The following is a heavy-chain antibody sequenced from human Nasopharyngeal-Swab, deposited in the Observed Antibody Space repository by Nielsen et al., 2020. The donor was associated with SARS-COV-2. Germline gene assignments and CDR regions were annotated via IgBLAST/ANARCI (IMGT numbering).Heavy chain of an antibody. CDR1: GFTFSSYS. Sequence: GESLKISCAASGFTFSSYSMNWVRQAPGKGLEWVSSISSSSSYIYYADSVKGRFTISRDNAKNSLYLQMNSLRAEDTAVYYCARAAEYYYDSRALDGMDVWGQGTMVTVSS. J-gene: IGHJ6*02. V-gene: IGHV3-21*01. D-gene: IGHD3-22*01. CDR2: ISSSSSYI. CDR3: ARAAEYYYDSRALDGMDV.